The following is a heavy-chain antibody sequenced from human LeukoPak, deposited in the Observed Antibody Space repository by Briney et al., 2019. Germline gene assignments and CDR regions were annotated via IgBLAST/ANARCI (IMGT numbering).Heavy chain of an antibody. D-gene: IGHD3-10*02. CDR1: GYTFTRYY. Sequence: ASVKVSCKASGYTFTRYYMHWVRQAPGQGLEWMGWINPNSGGTNYAQKFQGRVTMTRDTSISTAYMELSRLRSDDTAVYYCARDNDVLVFGGGGRDVWGQGTAVTVSS. CDR2: INPNSGGT. CDR3: ARDNDVLVFGGGGRDV. V-gene: IGHV1-2*02. J-gene: IGHJ6*02.